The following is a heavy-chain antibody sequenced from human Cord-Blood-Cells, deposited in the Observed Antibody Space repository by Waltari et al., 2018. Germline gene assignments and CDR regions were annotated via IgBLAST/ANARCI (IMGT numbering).Heavy chain of an antibody. J-gene: IGHJ3*02. CDR3: ARGLSSSFAFDI. D-gene: IGHD6-6*01. V-gene: IGHV4-34*01. CDR1: GGSFSGYY. Sequence: QVQLQQWGAGLLKPSETLSLTCAVYGGSFSGYYWSWIRQPPGKGLAWIGEINHSGSTNYNPSLKSRVTISVDTSKNQFSLKLSSVTAADTAVYYCARGLSSSFAFDIWGQGTMVTVSS. CDR2: INHSGST.